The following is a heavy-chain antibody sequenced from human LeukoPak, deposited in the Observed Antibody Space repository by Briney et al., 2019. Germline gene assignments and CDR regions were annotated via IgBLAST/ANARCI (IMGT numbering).Heavy chain of an antibody. D-gene: IGHD3-16*01. CDR1: GFTLSGNS. Sequence: GGSLRLSCAASGFTLSGNSMNWLRQAPGKGLEWVSYISSSGSTIYYADSVKGRFTISRDNAKNSLYLQMNSLRAEDTAVYYCARVGPLGGFDYWGQGTLVTVSS. CDR2: ISSSGSTI. CDR3: ARVGPLGGFDY. V-gene: IGHV3-48*04. J-gene: IGHJ4*02.